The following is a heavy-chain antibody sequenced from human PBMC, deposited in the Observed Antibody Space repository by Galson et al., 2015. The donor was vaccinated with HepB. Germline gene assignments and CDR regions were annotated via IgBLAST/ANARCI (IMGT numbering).Heavy chain of an antibody. CDR3: ARDRGYCSGGSCHSLGGDWYFDL. Sequence: SLRLSCAASGFTFSSYWMYWVRQAPGKGLVWVSRINSDASSTRYADSVKGRFTISRDNAKNTLYLQMNSLRAEDTAVYYCARDRGYCSGGSCHSLGGDWYFDLWGRGTLVTVSS. CDR2: INSDASST. J-gene: IGHJ2*01. CDR1: GFTFSSYW. D-gene: IGHD2-15*01. V-gene: IGHV3-74*01.